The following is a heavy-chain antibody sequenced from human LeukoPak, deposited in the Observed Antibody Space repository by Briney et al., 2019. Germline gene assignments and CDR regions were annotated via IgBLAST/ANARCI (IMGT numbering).Heavy chain of an antibody. V-gene: IGHV1-2*02. Sequence: ASVKVSCKASGYTFTGYYMHWVRQAPGQGLEWIGWINPNSGGTNYAQKFQGRVTMTRDTSISTAYMELSRLRSDDTAVYYCAREGPTGGLRDYWGQGTLVTVSS. CDR3: AREGPTGGLRDY. CDR1: GYTFTGYY. CDR2: INPNSGGT. J-gene: IGHJ4*02. D-gene: IGHD1-14*01.